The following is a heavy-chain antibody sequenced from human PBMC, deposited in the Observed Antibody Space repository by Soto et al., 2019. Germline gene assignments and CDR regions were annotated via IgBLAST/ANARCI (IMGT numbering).Heavy chain of an antibody. Sequence: PSQTLSLTCVISVDSVSNNSTAWNWIRQSPSRGLEWLGRAYYRSKWFNDYAESVKSRITINAETSKNQFSLQLNSVTPEDTAVYFCARDALYRDYYYYMDVWSKGTTVTVSS. V-gene: IGHV6-1*01. CDR3: ARDALYRDYYYYMDV. CDR1: VDSVSNNSTA. J-gene: IGHJ6*03. D-gene: IGHD2-2*02. CDR2: AYYRSKWFN.